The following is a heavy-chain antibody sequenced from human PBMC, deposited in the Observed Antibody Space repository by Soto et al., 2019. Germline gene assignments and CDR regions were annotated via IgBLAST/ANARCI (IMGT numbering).Heavy chain of an antibody. V-gene: IGHV3-30*18. CDR3: AKEGGVVLVPAAANYYYYGMDV. CDR1: GFTFSSDC. J-gene: IGHJ6*02. CDR2: ISFDGSNK. D-gene: IGHD2-2*01. Sequence: PGGSLRLSCAASGFTFSSDCMHWVRQAPGKGLEWVSVISFDGSNKYYADSVKGRFTISRDNSKNTLYLQMNSLRAEDTAVYYCAKEGGVVLVPAAANYYYYGMDVWGQGTTVTVSS.